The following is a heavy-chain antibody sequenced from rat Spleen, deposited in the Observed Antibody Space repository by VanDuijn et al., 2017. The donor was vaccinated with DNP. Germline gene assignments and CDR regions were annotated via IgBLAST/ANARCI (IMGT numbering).Heavy chain of an antibody. V-gene: IGHV5S13*01. D-gene: IGHD1-1*01. CDR3: ARGVYYYSATYWYFDF. CDR1: GFTFRNYG. CDR2: ITSGSGST. J-gene: IGHJ1*01. Sequence: EVQLVESGGGLVQPGRSLKLSCAASGFTFRNYGMAWVRQAPTRGLEWIASITSGSGSTSYLDSVRGRFTISRDDAKDTLSLQMNSLRSEATATYYCARGVYYYSATYWYFDFWGPGTMVTVSS.